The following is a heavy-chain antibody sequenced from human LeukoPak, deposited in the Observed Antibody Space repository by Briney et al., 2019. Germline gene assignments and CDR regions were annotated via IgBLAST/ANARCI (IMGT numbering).Heavy chain of an antibody. CDR3: ARDRAPLSYYYYMDV. J-gene: IGHJ6*03. Sequence: GGSLRLSCAASGFTFSSYGMSWVRQAPGKGLEWVSAISGSGGSTYYADSVKGRFTISRDNSKNTLYLQMNSLRAEDTAVYYCARDRAPLSYYYYMDVWGKGTTVTVSS. V-gene: IGHV3-23*01. CDR2: ISGSGGST. CDR1: GFTFSSYG. D-gene: IGHD3-10*01.